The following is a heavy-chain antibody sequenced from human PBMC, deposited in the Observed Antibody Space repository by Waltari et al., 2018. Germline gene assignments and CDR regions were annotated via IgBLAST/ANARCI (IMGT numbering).Heavy chain of an antibody. CDR2: IIPIFGTA. D-gene: IGHD6-13*01. J-gene: IGHJ6*02. CDR3: ARAYSSSWYLENYYYYGMDV. Sequence: QVQLVQSGAEVKKPGSSVKVSCKASGGTFSSYAISWVRQAPGQGLEWMGGIIPIFGTANYAQKFQGRVTITADESTSTAYMELSSLRSEDTAVYYCARAYSSSWYLENYYYYGMDVWGQGTTVTVSS. V-gene: IGHV1-69*13. CDR1: GGTFSSYA.